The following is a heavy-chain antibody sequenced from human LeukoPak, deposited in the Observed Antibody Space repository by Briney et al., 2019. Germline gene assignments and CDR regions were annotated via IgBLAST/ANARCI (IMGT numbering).Heavy chain of an antibody. J-gene: IGHJ4*02. CDR3: ARGGAGNFDY. CDR2: INNDGSDT. V-gene: IGHV3-74*01. Sequence: GGSLRLSCAASGFTFSSYWMHWVRQAPGKGLVWVSRINNDGSDTTCADTVQGRVTSSRDNAKNTLYLQMNSLRTEDTAVYYCARGGAGNFDYWGQGTLVAVSS. D-gene: IGHD3-10*01. CDR1: GFTFSSYW.